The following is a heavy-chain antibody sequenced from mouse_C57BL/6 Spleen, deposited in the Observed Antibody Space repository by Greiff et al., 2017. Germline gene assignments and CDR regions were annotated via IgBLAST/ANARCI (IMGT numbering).Heavy chain of an antibody. CDR2: ISSGGDYI. V-gene: IGHV5-9-1*02. CDR1: GFTFSSYA. J-gene: IGHJ1*03. CDR3: TRASFITTVVGGYFDV. Sequence: EVMLVESGEGLVKPGGSLKLSCAASGFTFSSYAMSWVRQTPEKRLEWVAYISSGGDYIYYADTVKGRFTISRDNARNTLYLQMSSLKSEDTAMYYCTRASFITTVVGGYFDVWGTGTTVTVSS. D-gene: IGHD1-1*01.